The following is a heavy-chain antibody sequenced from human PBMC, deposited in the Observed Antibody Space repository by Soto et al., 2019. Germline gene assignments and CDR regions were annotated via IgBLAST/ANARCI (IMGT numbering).Heavy chain of an antibody. V-gene: IGHV3-74*01. D-gene: IGHD5-12*01. CDR3: ARDDGGYDSYYGMDV. CDR1: GFTFSSYW. J-gene: IGHJ6*02. CDR2: INSDGSST. Sequence: EVQLVESGGGLVQPGGSLRLSCAASGFTFSSYWMHWVRQAPGKGLVWVSRINSDGSSTSYADSVKGRFTISRDNAKNTLYLQMNRLRAEDTAVHYCARDDGGYDSYYGMDVWGQGTTVTVSS.